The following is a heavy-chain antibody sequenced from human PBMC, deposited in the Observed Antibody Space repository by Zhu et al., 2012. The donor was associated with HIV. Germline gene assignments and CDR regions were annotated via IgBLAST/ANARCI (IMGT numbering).Heavy chain of an antibody. J-gene: IGHJ5*01. Sequence: QVQLQESGPGLVKPSETLSLSCTVSGASVSSANDYWTWIRQPPGRGLEWIGYIQYSGTTKYNPSLKSRVTISLDTSKKKFSLSLKSMTDADTAVYYCARGSTKITVAGFLWFDSWGQGTWSPSP. CDR3: ARGSTKITVAGFLWFDS. CDR2: IQYSGTT. CDR1: GASVSSANDY. V-gene: IGHV4-61*01. D-gene: IGHD6-19*01.